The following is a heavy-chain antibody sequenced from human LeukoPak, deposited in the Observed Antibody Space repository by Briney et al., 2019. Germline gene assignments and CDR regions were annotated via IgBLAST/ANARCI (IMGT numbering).Heavy chain of an antibody. CDR2: IYPGDSDT. J-gene: IGHJ3*02. CDR1: GYSFTSYW. CDR3: TGRGIAAAGTDAFDI. Sequence: GESLKIPCKGSGYSFTSYWIGWVRQLPGKGLEWMGIIYPGDSDTRYSPSFQGQVTISADKSISTAYLQWSSLKASDTAMYYCTGRGIAAAGTDAFDIWGQGTMVTVSS. V-gene: IGHV5-51*01. D-gene: IGHD6-13*01.